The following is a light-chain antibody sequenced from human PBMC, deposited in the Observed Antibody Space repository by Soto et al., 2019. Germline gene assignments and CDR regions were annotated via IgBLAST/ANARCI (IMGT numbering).Light chain of an antibody. V-gene: IGKV1-39*01. CDR1: QSIASY. J-gene: IGKJ1*01. Sequence: DIQMTQSPSSLSASVGDSVTITCRASQSIASYLNWYHQKPGKAPKLLIYAADTLQSGVPSRFSGSGSGTDYTLIISSLQPEDFGTYYCQQSDSVPRTFGQGTKVEIK. CDR2: AAD. CDR3: QQSDSVPRT.